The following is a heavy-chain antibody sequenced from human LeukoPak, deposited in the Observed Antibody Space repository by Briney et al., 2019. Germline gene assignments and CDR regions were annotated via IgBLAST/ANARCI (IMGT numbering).Heavy chain of an antibody. Sequence: GGSLRLSCAASGFTFSSYRMNWVRQAPGKGLEWVANIKQDGSEKYYVDSVKGRLTISRHNAKNSLYLQMNSLRAEDTAVYYCARDEVYYYGSSGSLERGDYYYGMDVWGQGTTVTVSS. J-gene: IGHJ6*02. D-gene: IGHD3-22*01. CDR1: GFTFSSYR. CDR3: ARDEVYYYGSSGSLERGDYYYGMDV. CDR2: IKQDGSEK. V-gene: IGHV3-7*01.